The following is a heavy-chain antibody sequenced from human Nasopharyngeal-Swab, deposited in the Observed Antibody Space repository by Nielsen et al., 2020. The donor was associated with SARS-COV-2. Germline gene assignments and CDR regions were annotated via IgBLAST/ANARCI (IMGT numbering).Heavy chain of an antibody. CDR3: TTDGTTTVTMWVDV. J-gene: IGHJ6*04. V-gene: IGHV3-15*07. CDR2: IKSKTDGGTT. Sequence: WIRQPPGKGLEWVGRIKSKTDGGTTDYAAPVKGRFTISRDDSKNTLYLQMNSLKTEDTAVYYCTTDGTTTVTMWVDVWGKGTTVTVSS. D-gene: IGHD4-17*01.